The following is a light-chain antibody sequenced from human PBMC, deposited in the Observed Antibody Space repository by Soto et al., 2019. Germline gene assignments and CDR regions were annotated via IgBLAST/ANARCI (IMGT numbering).Light chain of an antibody. Sequence: DIQMTQSPSTLSGSVGDRVTITCRASQTISSWLAWYQQKPGKAPKLLIYNASTLKSGVPSRFSGSGSGTEFTLTISSLQPDDLATYYCQHYNSYSETFGQGTKVDIK. CDR2: NAS. CDR1: QTISSW. V-gene: IGKV1-5*03. J-gene: IGKJ1*01. CDR3: QHYNSYSET.